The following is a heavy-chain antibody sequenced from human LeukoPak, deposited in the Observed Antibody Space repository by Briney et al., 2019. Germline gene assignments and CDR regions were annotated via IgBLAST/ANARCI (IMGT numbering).Heavy chain of an antibody. D-gene: IGHD5-18*01. Sequence: QPGRSLRLSCAASGFTFSSYGVHWVRQAPGKGLEWVAVISYDGSNKYYADSVKGRFTISRDNSKNTLYLQMNSLRAEDTAVYYCAKVQRPGYYYYYYMDVWGKGTTVTVSS. V-gene: IGHV3-30*18. CDR2: ISYDGSNK. CDR3: AKVQRPGYYYYYYMDV. J-gene: IGHJ6*03. CDR1: GFTFSSYG.